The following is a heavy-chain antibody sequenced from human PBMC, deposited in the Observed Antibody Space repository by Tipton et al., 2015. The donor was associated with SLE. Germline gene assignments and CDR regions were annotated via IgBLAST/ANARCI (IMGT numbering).Heavy chain of an antibody. Sequence: SLRLSCAASGFTFSDYYMSWIRQAPGKGLEWVSYISSGGSTIYYADSVKGRFTISRDNSKNTLYLQMNSLRAEDTAVYYCAKVRYYYDSSGRFNYWGQGTLVTVSS. D-gene: IGHD3-22*01. V-gene: IGHV3-11*01. J-gene: IGHJ4*02. CDR1: GFTFSDYY. CDR3: AKVRYYYDSSGRFNY. CDR2: ISSGGSTI.